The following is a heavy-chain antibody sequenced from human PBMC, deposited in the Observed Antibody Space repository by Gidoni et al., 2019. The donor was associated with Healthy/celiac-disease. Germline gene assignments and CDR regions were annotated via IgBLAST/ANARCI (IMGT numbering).Heavy chain of an antibody. CDR1: GFTSRSHS. V-gene: IGHV3-48*01. CDR2: ISSSSSTI. Sequence: EVQLVESGGGLVQPGGSLRPSCAASGFTSRSHSMNWVRQAPGKGLEWVSYISSSSSTIYYADSVKGRFTISRDNAKNSLYLQMNSLRAEDTAVYYCARDLSIVVVPAAINWFDPWGQGTLVTVSS. CDR3: ARDLSIVVVPAAINWFDP. D-gene: IGHD2-2*02. J-gene: IGHJ5*02.